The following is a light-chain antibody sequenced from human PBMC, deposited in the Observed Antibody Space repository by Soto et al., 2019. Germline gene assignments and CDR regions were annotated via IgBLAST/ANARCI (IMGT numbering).Light chain of an antibody. CDR2: GAS. CDR1: QSVSSN. J-gene: IGKJ1*01. Sequence: EIVMTQSPATLSGSPGERATLSCRASQSVSSNLAWYQQKPGQAPRLLIYGASTRATGIPARFSGSGSGTEFTLTISSLQSEDFAVYYCQQYNNWPPRGTFGQGTKVEIK. CDR3: QQYNNWPPRGT. V-gene: IGKV3-15*01.